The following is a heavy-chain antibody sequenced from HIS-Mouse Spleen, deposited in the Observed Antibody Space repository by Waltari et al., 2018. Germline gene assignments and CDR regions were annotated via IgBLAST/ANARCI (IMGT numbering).Heavy chain of an antibody. CDR3: AREIPYSSSWYDWYFDL. V-gene: IGHV4-39*07. Sequence: QLQLQESGPGLVKPSETLSLTCTRSVGSISSSSYYWGWIRQPPGKGLEWIGSIYYSGSTYYNPSLKSRVTISVDTSKNQFSLKLSSVTAADTAVYYCAREIPYSSSWYDWYFDLWGRGTLVTVSS. D-gene: IGHD6-13*01. CDR1: VGSISSSSYY. J-gene: IGHJ2*01. CDR2: IYYSGST.